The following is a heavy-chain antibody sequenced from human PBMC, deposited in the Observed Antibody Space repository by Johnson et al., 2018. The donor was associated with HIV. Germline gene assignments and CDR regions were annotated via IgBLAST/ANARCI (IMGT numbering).Heavy chain of an antibody. CDR3: ARGRSGAVYYDSSGLDAFDI. Sequence: VQLVESGGGLVQPGRSLRLSCAASGFTFSSYWMSWVRQAPGKGLEWVANIKQDGSEKYYVDSVKGRFTISRDHAKNSLYLQMNSLRAEDTAVDYCARGRSGAVYYDSSGLDAFDIWGQGKMVTVSS. D-gene: IGHD3-22*01. CDR1: GFTFSSYW. CDR2: IKQDGSEK. J-gene: IGHJ3*02. V-gene: IGHV3-7*01.